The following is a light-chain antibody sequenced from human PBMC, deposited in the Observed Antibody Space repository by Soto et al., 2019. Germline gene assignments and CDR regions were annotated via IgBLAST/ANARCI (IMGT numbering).Light chain of an antibody. CDR1: QSVLYSSNSENY. CDR3: QQYYTTPYT. V-gene: IGKV4-1*01. J-gene: IGKJ2*01. Sequence: DIVMTQSPDSLAVSLGERATINCKSSQSVLYSSNSENYLAWYQQKPGQPPKLLIYWASTRESGVPDRFSGSGSGTDFTLTTSSLQAEDVAVYFCQQYYTTPYTFGQGTKLEIK. CDR2: WAS.